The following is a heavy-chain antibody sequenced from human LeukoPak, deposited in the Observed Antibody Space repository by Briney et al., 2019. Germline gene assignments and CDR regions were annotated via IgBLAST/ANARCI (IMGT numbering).Heavy chain of an antibody. CDR3: ARADVITGTTGVDY. Sequence: ASVKVSCKASGYTFTSYGISWVRQAPGQGLEWMGWISAYNGNTNYAQKLQGGVTMTTDTSTSTAYMELRSLRSDDTAVYYCARADVITGTTGVDYWGQGTLVTVSS. D-gene: IGHD1-7*01. V-gene: IGHV1-18*01. CDR1: GYTFTSYG. J-gene: IGHJ4*02. CDR2: ISAYNGNT.